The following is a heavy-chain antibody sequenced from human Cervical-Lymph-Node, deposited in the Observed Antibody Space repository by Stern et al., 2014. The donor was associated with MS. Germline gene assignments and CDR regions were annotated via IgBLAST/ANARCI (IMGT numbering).Heavy chain of an antibody. J-gene: IGHJ3*02. CDR1: GFTFSSYS. CDR3: ARDGGSYYYDSSGYHGDAFDI. CDR2: ISSSSSYI. Sequence: EVQLVESGGGLVKPGGSLRLSCAASGFTFSSYSMNWVRQAPGKGLEWVSSISSSSSYIYYADSVKGRFTISRDNAKNSLYLQMNSLRAEDTAVYYCARDGGSYYYDSSGYHGDAFDIWGQGTMVTVSS. V-gene: IGHV3-21*01. D-gene: IGHD3-22*01.